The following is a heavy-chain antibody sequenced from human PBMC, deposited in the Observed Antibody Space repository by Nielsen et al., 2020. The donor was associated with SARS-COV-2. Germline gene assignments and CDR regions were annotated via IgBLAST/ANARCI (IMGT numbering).Heavy chain of an antibody. CDR3: VRGLQVPNGLAHR. J-gene: IGHJ4*02. D-gene: IGHD3-16*01. V-gene: IGHV3-74*01. Sequence: GGSLRLSCAASAFTFSTYWMHWVRKAPGKGLVWVSRINSDGSSTSYADSVKGRFTISRDNAKNTLYLQMNSLRAEDTAVYYCVRGLQVPNGLAHRWGQGTLVTVSS. CDR1: AFTFSTYW. CDR2: INSDGSST.